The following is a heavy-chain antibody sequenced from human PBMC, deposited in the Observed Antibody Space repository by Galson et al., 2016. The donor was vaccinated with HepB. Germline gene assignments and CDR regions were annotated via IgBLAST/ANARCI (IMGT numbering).Heavy chain of an antibody. D-gene: IGHD5-12*01. J-gene: IGHJ5*02. CDR2: ISTSGTTI. CDR1: GFTFSDYY. Sequence: SLRLSCAASGFTFSDYYMSWIRQAPGKGLEWVSYISTSGTTIYYADSVKGRFTISRDNAKNSLYLQMSSLRAEDTAMYYCARVDRADYDSALDPWGQGALVTVSS. V-gene: IGHV3-11*04. CDR3: ARVDRADYDSALDP.